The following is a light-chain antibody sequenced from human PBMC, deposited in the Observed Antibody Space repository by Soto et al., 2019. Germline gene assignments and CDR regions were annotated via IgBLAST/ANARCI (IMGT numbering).Light chain of an antibody. J-gene: IGKJ1*01. V-gene: IGKV3D-15*01. Sequence: EIVMTQSPATLSVSPGERATLSCRASQSVNRNLAWYQQKPGQAPRLLMYGASTRATGIPARFSGSGSGTEFTLTISSLQPADFAVYYCQEYDNWLKWTFGQGTKVDIK. CDR2: GAS. CDR1: QSVNRN. CDR3: QEYDNWLKWT.